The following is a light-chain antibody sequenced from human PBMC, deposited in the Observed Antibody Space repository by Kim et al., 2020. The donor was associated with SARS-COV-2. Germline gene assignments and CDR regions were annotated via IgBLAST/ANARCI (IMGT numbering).Light chain of an antibody. V-gene: IGLV3-19*01. CDR2: GKN. Sequence: GHTVRITCQGDSLRSYYASWYQQKPGQAPILVIYGKNNRPSGIPDRFSGSSSGNTASLTITGAQAEDEADYYCHSRDSSSNHLGVIFGGGTQLTVL. CDR3: HSRDSSSNHLGVI. J-gene: IGLJ2*01. CDR1: SLRSYY.